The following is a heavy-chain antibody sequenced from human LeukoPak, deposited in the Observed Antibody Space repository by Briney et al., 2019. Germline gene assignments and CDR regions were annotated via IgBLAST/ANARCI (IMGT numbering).Heavy chain of an antibody. V-gene: IGHV3-48*03. J-gene: IGHJ6*03. Sequence: GGSLRLSCAASGFTFSSYEMNWVRQAPGKGLEWVSYISSSGSTIYYADSVKGRFTISRDNAKNSLYLQMNSLRAEDTAVYYCAREAYYYYYMDVWGKGTTVTISS. CDR1: GFTFSSYE. CDR3: AREAYYYYYMDV. CDR2: ISSSGSTI.